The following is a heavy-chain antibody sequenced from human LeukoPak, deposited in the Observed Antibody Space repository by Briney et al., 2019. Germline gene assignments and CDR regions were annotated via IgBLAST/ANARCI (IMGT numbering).Heavy chain of an antibody. V-gene: IGHV4-38-2*01. Sequence: SETLSLTCAVSGYSISSGYYWGWIRQPPGKGLEWIGSIYHSGSTHYNPSLKSRVTISVDTSKNQFSLKLNSVTAADTAVYYCARNGTNNYFDYWGQGTLVTVAS. CDR2: IYHSGST. CDR3: ARNGTNNYFDY. J-gene: IGHJ4*02. CDR1: GYSISSGYY. D-gene: IGHD2-2*01.